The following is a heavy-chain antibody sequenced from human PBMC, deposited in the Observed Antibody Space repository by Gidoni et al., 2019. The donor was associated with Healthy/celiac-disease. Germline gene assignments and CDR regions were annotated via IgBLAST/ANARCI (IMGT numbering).Heavy chain of an antibody. Sequence: QLHLQESGPRLVRPSETLSLTCTVSGGSVSNADYYWGWSRQSPGKGLEWIGTVYYRGTTYYNPSLKSRVTISPDTSQNQFSLRLSSVTASDTAVYYCARDVRYSSSWSHFDFWGQGTLVTVSS. J-gene: IGHJ4*02. CDR2: VYYRGTT. D-gene: IGHD6-13*01. V-gene: IGHV4-39*07. CDR1: GGSVSNADYY. CDR3: ARDVRYSSSWSHFDF.